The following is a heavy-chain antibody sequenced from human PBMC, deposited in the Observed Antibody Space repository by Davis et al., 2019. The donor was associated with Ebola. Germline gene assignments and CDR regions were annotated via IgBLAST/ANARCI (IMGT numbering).Heavy chain of an antibody. V-gene: IGHV3-23*01. CDR1: GFTFSSYW. CDR2: IRENGIKT. CDR3: ATASAGTY. D-gene: IGHD6-13*01. Sequence: GESLKTSCAASGFTFSSYWMSWVRQASGKGLDWVSAIRENGIKTHYADSVKGRFTISRDNSKNTLYLQMNSLRVEDTAVYYCATASAGTYWGQGALVTVSS. J-gene: IGHJ4*02.